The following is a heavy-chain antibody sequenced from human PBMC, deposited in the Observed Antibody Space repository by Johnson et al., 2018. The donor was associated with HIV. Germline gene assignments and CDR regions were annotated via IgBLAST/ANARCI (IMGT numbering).Heavy chain of an antibody. J-gene: IGHJ3*02. V-gene: IGHV3-15*01. CDR1: GFTFSNAW. CDR2: IKSRTEGGTT. Sequence: VQLVESGGGLVKPGGSLRLSCAASGFTFSNAWMSWVRQAPGKGLEWVGRIKSRTEGGTTDYAAPAKGRFTITRDDSKNTVFLQMNSLKTEDTAVYYCTSFPSMFVVLVTQDAFDIWGQGTMVTVSS. D-gene: IGHD2-2*01. CDR3: TSFPSMFVVLVTQDAFDI.